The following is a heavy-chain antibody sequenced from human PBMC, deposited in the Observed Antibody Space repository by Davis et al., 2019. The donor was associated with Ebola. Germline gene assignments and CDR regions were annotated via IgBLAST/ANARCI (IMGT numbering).Heavy chain of an antibody. J-gene: IGHJ5*02. Sequence: GESLKISCAASGFTFSSYAMSWVRQAPGKGLEWVSAISGSGGSTYYADSVKGRFTISRDNSKNTLYLQMNSLRAEDTAVYYCAKDASGRITIFGEFDPWGQGTLVTVSS. CDR1: GFTFSSYA. CDR2: ISGSGGST. CDR3: AKDASGRITIFGEFDP. V-gene: IGHV3-23*01. D-gene: IGHD3-3*01.